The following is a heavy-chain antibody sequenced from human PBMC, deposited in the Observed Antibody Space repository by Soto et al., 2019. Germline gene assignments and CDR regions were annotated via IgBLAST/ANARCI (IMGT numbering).Heavy chain of an antibody. Sequence: EVQLLESGGGLVQPGESLRLSCAASGFNFRSFAMNWVRQAPGKGLEWVSTISGGAATTYADSVKGRLTISRDNSKNTVAPQMNSPAAQDTAVYYCAKGSHIAARPFFFDSWGRGTLVTVSS. J-gene: IGHJ4*02. CDR3: AKGSHIAARPFFFDS. D-gene: IGHD6-6*01. V-gene: IGHV3-23*01. CDR2: ISGGAAT. CDR1: GFNFRSFA.